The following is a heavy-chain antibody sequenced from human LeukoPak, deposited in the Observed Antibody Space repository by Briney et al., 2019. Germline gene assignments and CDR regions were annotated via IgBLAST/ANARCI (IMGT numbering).Heavy chain of an antibody. Sequence: SVKVSCKASGGTFSSYAISWVRQAPGQGLEWMGRIIPILGIANYAQKFQGRVTITADKSTSTAYMELSSLRSEDTAVYYCARDSIAVAGHDYWGQGTLGTVSS. CDR1: GGTFSSYA. J-gene: IGHJ4*02. CDR3: ARDSIAVAGHDY. D-gene: IGHD6-19*01. V-gene: IGHV1-69*04. CDR2: IIPILGIA.